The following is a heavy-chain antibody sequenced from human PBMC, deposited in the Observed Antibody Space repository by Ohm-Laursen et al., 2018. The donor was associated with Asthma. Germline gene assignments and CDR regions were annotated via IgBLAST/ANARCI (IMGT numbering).Heavy chain of an antibody. J-gene: IGHJ5*02. CDR3: ARDLWYYYDSSGYYVTENWFDP. V-gene: IGHV3-11*01. Sequence: SLRLSCAASGFTFSDYYMSWIRQAPGKGLEWVSYISSSGSTIYYADSVKGRFTISRDNAKNSLYLQMNSLRAEDTAVYYCARDLWYYYDSSGYYVTENWFDPWGQGTLVTVSS. D-gene: IGHD3-22*01. CDR2: ISSSGSTI. CDR1: GFTFSDYY.